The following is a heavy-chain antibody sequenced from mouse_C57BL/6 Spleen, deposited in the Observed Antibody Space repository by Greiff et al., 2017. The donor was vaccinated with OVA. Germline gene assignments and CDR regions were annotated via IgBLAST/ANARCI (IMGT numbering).Heavy chain of an antibody. V-gene: IGHV1-61*01. J-gene: IGHJ2*01. Sequence: VQLQQPGAELVRPGSSVKLSCKASGYTFTSYWMDWVKQRPGQGLEWIGNIYPSDSETHYNQKFKDKATLTVDKSSSTAYMQLSSLTSEDSAVYYCARRGKGYFDYWGQGTTLTVSS. CDR1: GYTFTSYW. CDR3: ARRGKGYFDY. CDR2: IYPSDSET.